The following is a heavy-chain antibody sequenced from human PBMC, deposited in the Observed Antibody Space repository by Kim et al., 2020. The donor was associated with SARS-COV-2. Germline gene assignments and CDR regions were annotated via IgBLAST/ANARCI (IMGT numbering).Heavy chain of an antibody. CDR2: ISGSGGST. Sequence: GGSLRLSCAASGFTFRNYAMTWVRQAPGEGLEWVSVISGSGGSTYYADSVKSRFIISRANSKNTLYLQMNSLRVEDTAVYYCAKAMEGRDCDCRLFGHYYCMDVWGKGTTVTVSS. CDR1: GFTFRNYA. CDR3: AKAMEGRDCDCRLFGHYYCMDV. V-gene: IGHV3-23*01. D-gene: IGHD3-9*01. J-gene: IGHJ6*04.